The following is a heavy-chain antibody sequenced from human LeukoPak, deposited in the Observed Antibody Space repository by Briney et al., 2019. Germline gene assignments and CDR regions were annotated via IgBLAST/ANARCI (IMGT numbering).Heavy chain of an antibody. Sequence: GSLRLSCAASGFTFSSYAMSWVRQAPGKGLEWVSAISGSGGSTYYADSVKGRFTMSRDNSKNTLYLQMNSLRAEDTAVYYCAKDLRVYSSGYDYWGQGTLVTVSS. V-gene: IGHV3-23*01. J-gene: IGHJ4*02. CDR3: AKDLRVYSSGYDY. CDR1: GFTFSSYA. CDR2: ISGSGGST. D-gene: IGHD6-19*01.